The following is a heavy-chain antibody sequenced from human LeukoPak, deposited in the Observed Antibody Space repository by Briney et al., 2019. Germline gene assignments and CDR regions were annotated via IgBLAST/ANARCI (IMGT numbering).Heavy chain of an antibody. D-gene: IGHD3-3*01. CDR1: GGSISSYY. J-gene: IGHJ5*02. CDR2: IYYSGST. CDR3: AREGTYYDFWSGYYAPGWFDP. V-gene: IGHV4-59*01. Sequence: PSETLSLTCTVSGGSISSYYWSWIRQPPGKGLEWIGYIYYSGSTNYNPSLKSRVTISVDTSKNQFSLKLSSVTAADTAVYYCAREGTYYDFWSGYYAPGWFDPWGQGTLVTVSS.